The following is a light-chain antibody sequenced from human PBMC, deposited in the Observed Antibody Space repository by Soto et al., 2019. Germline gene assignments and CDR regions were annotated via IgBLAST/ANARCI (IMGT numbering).Light chain of an antibody. CDR2: DVS. J-gene: IGLJ2*01. V-gene: IGLV2-14*01. Sequence: QSVLTQPASVSGSPGQSLTISCTGTSSDIGGYNYVSWYQQYPGKAPKLMIFDVSNRPSGVSNRFSGSKSGNTASLTISGLQAEDEADYYCSSYTKSSTSIFGGGTKLTVL. CDR3: SSYTKSSTSI. CDR1: SSDIGGYNY.